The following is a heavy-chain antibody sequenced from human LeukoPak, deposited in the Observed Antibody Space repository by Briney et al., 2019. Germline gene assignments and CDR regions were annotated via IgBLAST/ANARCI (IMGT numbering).Heavy chain of an antibody. CDR3: ARGVSGSYSWNYFDY. J-gene: IGHJ4*02. V-gene: IGHV1-69*06. D-gene: IGHD1-26*01. Sequence: GASVKVPCKASGGTFSSYGFSWVRQAPGQGLEWMGGIIPIFGTANYAQKFQGRVTITADKSTSTAYMDLSSLRSEDTAVYYCARGVSGSYSWNYFDYWGQGTLVTVSS. CDR1: GGTFSSYG. CDR2: IIPIFGTA.